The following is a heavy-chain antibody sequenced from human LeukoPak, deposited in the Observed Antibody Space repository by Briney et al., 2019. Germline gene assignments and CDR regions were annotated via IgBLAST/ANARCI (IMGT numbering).Heavy chain of an antibody. CDR2: IKQDGSEQ. Sequence: PGGSLRLSCSASGFTFSSSWMTWVRQAPGKGLEWVANIKQDGSEQYTADSLKGRFTISRDNDKKLVFLQMNSLRVDDTAVYYCARVGPSYYYYYMDAWGNGPTVIVSS. CDR3: ARVGPSYYYYYMDA. V-gene: IGHV3-7*01. CDR1: GFTFSSSW. J-gene: IGHJ6*03.